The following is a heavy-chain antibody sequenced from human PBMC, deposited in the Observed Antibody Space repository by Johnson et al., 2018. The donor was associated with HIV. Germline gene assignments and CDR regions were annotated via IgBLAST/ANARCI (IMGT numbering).Heavy chain of an antibody. CDR3: ARSPICTGVVCWRSAFDI. V-gene: IGHV3-11*04. D-gene: IGHD2-8*02. CDR1: GFIFSDYY. J-gene: IGHJ3*02. Sequence: VQLVESGGGLVKPGGSLRLSCAASGFIFSDYYMNWIRQAPGKGLEWVSYITGSGTTIYYADSVRGRFTISRDNAKNSLYLQMNSLRAEDTAVYYCARSPICTGVVCWRSAFDIWGQGTMVTVSS. CDR2: ITGSGTTI.